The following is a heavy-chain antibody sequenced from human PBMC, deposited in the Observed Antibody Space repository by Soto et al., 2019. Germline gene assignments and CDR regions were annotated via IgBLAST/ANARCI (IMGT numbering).Heavy chain of an antibody. CDR2: FSDSGST. J-gene: IGHJ6*03. Sequence: SETLSLTCTVSGGSISGYFWSWSRQPPGMGLECIGHFSDSGSTNYNPSLKSRVTISVDTSKNQFSLKLSSVTAADTAVYYCARGRGYYYGSGSYYNALSDYYYYYMDVWGKGTTVTVSS. V-gene: IGHV4-59*12. CDR3: ARGRGYYYGSGSYYNALSDYYYYYMDV. CDR1: GGSISGYF. D-gene: IGHD3-10*01.